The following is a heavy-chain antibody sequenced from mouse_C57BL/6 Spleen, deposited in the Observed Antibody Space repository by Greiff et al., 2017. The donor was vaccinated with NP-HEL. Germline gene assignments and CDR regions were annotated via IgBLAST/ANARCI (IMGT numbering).Heavy chain of an antibody. D-gene: IGHD1-1*01. CDR1: GFTFSDYG. CDR3: ARPHYYGSSYAMDY. CDR2: ISSGSSTI. V-gene: IGHV5-17*01. Sequence: EVKLVESGGGLVKPGGSLKLSCAASGFTFSDYGMHWVRQAPEKGLEWVAYISSGSSTIYYADTVKGRFTISRDNAKNTLFLQMTSLRSEDTARYYCARPHYYGSSYAMDYWGQGTSVTVSS. J-gene: IGHJ4*01.